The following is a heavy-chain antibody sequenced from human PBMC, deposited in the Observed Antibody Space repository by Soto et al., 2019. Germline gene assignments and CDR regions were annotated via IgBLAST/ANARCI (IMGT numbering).Heavy chain of an antibody. CDR1: GFSFSTYG. CDR3: ARDCGRGYFDY. CDR2: INHSGKTK. J-gene: IGHJ4*02. D-gene: IGHD3-22*01. V-gene: IGHV3-48*03. Sequence: EVQLVESGGGLVQPGGSLRLSCGASGFSFSTYGMHWVRQAPGKGLEWVSQINHSGKTKYYADSVKGRFTISRDNAKNSLTLQMTGLIGSDTAVYFGARDCGRGYFDYWGQGILVTVSS.